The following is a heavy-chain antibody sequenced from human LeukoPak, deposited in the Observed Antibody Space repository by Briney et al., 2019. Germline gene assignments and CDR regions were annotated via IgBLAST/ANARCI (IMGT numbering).Heavy chain of an antibody. CDR2: INPNSGFT. Sequence: ASVKVSCKASGYTFTGYYMHWVRQAPGQGLEWMGSINPNSGFTNYAQKFQGRVTMTRDTSISTAYMELSRLRSDDTAVYYCARLADCSSSSCRSFDYWGQGTLVTVSS. CDR3: ARLADCSSSSCRSFDY. J-gene: IGHJ4*02. V-gene: IGHV1-2*02. D-gene: IGHD2-2*01. CDR1: GYTFTGYY.